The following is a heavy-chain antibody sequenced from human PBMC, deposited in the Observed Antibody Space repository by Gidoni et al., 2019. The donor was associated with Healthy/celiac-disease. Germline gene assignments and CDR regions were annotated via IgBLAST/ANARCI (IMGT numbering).Heavy chain of an antibody. Sequence: EVQLVESGGGLVQPGGSLRLSCSASGFTFSSYWMHWVRQAPGKGLVWVSRINSDGSSTSYADSVKSRFTISRDNAKNTLYLQMNSLRAEDTAVYYCASVEDYGGNLNYWGQGTLVTVSS. CDR1: GFTFSSYW. V-gene: IGHV3-74*01. CDR3: ASVEDYGGNLNY. CDR2: INSDGSST. D-gene: IGHD4-17*01. J-gene: IGHJ4*02.